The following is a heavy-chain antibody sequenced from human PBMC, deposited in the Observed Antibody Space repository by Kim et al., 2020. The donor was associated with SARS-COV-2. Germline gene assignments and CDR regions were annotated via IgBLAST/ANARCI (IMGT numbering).Heavy chain of an antibody. CDR3: ARVNGSGSYYNVYYYYGMDV. CDR2: IYYSGST. V-gene: IGHV4-59*01. J-gene: IGHJ6*02. CDR1: GGSISSYY. Sequence: SETLSLTCTVSGGSISSYYWSWIRQPPGKGLEWIGYIYYSGSTNYNPSLKSRVTISVDTSKNQFSLKLSSVTAADTAVYYCARVNGSGSYYNVYYYYGMDVCGQGTTVTVSS. D-gene: IGHD3-10*01.